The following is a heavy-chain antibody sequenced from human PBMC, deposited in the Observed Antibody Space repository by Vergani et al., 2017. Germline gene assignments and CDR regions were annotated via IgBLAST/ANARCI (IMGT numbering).Heavy chain of an antibody. Sequence: EVELVQSGPEMRKPGESLKISCKGSEYSFGNYWIVWVRQMPGKGLEWIGIIYPADSDTRYSPSFQGQVTISADKSISTAFLQWDSLKASDTALYYCARHTTYTDSWGQGTLVTVSS. CDR3: ARHTTYTDS. CDR1: EYSFGNYW. V-gene: IGHV5-51*01. J-gene: IGHJ4*02. CDR2: IYPADSDT. D-gene: IGHD1-1*01.